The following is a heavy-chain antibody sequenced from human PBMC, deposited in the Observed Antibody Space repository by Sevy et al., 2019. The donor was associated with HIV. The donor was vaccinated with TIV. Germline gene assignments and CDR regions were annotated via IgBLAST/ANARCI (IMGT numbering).Heavy chain of an antibody. CDR3: AKDMDTFYGMDV. D-gene: IGHD3-10*01. V-gene: IGHV4-59*11. CDR1: GVSISTHS. J-gene: IGHJ6*02. CDR2: IYYNGNV. Sequence: SETLSLTCTVSGVSISTHSWSWIRQSPGKGLEYIGYIYYNGNVNYNPSFQSRVTISGDTSMNQLSLKLTSVTAADTAVYYCAKDMDTFYGMDVWGQGTTVTVSS.